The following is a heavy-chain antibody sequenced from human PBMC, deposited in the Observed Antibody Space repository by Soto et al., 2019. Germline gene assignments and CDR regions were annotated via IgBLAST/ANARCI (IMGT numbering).Heavy chain of an antibody. CDR3: AKDQEELVNRPFSFHYGMDV. Sequence: PGGSLRLSCAASGFTFKKYAMSWVRQDPAKGLEWFSATTGGGDYTYYADSVKGRFTISRGNSNNTLYLQMNSLRAEDTAVYYCAKDQEELVNRPFSFHYGMDVWGQGTTVTV. V-gene: IGHV3-23*01. CDR2: TTGGGDYT. D-gene: IGHD3-16*01. J-gene: IGHJ6*02. CDR1: GFTFKKYA.